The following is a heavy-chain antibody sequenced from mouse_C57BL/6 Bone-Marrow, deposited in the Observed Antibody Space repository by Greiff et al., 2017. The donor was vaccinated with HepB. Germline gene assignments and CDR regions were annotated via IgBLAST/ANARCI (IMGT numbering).Heavy chain of an antibody. D-gene: IGHD1-1*01. J-gene: IGHJ1*03. Sequence: VQLKESGPGLVQPSQSLSITCTVSGFSLTSYGVHWVRQSPGKGLEWLGVIWSGGSTDYNAAFISRLSISKDNSKSQVFFKMNSLQADDTAIYYCALPYYYGSSYDWYFDVWGTGTTVTVSS. CDR3: ALPYYYGSSYDWYFDV. CDR2: IWSGGST. V-gene: IGHV2-2*01. CDR1: GFSLTSYG.